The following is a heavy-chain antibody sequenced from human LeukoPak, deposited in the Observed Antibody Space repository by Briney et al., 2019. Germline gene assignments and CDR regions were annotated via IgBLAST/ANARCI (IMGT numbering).Heavy chain of an antibody. V-gene: IGHV3-23*01. J-gene: IGHJ4*02. D-gene: IGHD1-26*01. CDR3: AKSGSGSYGRVDS. CDR2: IRDSGGST. CDR1: GFTFSSYA. Sequence: GGSLRLSCAASGFTFSSYAMSWVRQAPGKGLEWVSSIRDSGGSTNYADSVKGRFTISRDNSKNTLYLEMNNLRVEDTAIYYCAKSGSGSYGRVDSWGQGTLVTVAS.